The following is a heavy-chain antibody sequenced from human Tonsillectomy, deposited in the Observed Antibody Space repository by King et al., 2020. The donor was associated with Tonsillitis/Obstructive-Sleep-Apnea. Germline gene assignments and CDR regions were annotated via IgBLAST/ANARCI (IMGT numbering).Heavy chain of an antibody. CDR3: ARTTPPYYYYHMDV. Sequence: QLQESGPGLVKPSQSLSLTCTVSGGSISSADYFWSWIRQHPGKGLEWIGYISYSGGTYYNPSLKSRVSISADTSKNQFSLQLRSVTVADTAVYFCARTTPPYYYYHMDVWGKGTTVTVSS. J-gene: IGHJ6*03. CDR2: ISYSGGT. V-gene: IGHV4-31*03. D-gene: IGHD1-1*01. CDR1: GGSISSADYF.